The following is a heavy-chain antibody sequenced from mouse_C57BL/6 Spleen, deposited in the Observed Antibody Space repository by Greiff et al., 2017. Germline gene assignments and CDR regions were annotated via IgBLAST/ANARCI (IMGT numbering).Heavy chain of an antibody. CDR1: GFSLTSYG. CDR2: IWSNGGT. Sequence: VQRVESGPGLAAPSQRLSISCTASGFSLTSYGVHWVRQPPGQGLEWLVEIWSNGGTTYNTAIISRLGISKDNSKSQVFLKMNSLQTDDTAMYYCASHDLGPGLAYWGQGTLVTVSA. J-gene: IGHJ3*01. V-gene: IGHV2-6*03. D-gene: IGHD4-1*01. CDR3: ASHDLGPGLAY.